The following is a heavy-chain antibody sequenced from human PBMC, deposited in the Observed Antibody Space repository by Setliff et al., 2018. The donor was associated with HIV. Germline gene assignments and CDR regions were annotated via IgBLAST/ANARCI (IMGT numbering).Heavy chain of an antibody. CDR2: IYYSGST. Sequence: SETLSLTCTVSGGSISNSRYYWSWIRQPPVKGLEWIGSIYYSGSTYYNPSLKSRVTISVDTSKNQFSLKLSSVTAADAAVYYCASRVYYYDSSGYLREEGFDPWGQGTLVTVSS. CDR3: ASRVYYYDSSGYLREEGFDP. V-gene: IGHV4-39*01. CDR1: GGSISNSRYY. J-gene: IGHJ5*02. D-gene: IGHD3-22*01.